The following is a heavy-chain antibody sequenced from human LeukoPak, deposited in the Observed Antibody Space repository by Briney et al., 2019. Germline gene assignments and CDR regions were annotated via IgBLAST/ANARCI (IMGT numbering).Heavy chain of an antibody. CDR3: ARHPRRLVATIRTPQAFDP. CDR2: IYHSGST. D-gene: IGHD5-12*01. V-gene: IGHV4-38-2*02. Sequence: SETLSLTCTVSGYSISSGYYWGWIRQPPGKGLEWIGSIYHSGSTYYNPSLKSRVTISVDTSKNQFSLKLSSVTAADTAVYYCARHPRRLVATIRTPQAFDPWGQGTLVTVSS. J-gene: IGHJ5*02. CDR1: GYSISSGYY.